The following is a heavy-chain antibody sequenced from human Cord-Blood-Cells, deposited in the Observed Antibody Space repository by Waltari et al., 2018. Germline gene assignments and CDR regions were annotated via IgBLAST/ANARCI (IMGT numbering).Heavy chain of an antibody. J-gene: IGHJ6*03. Sequence: QVTLKESGPVLVKPTETLTLTCTVSGFSLSNARMGVSWIRQPPGQALEWLAHIFSNDEKSYSTSLKSRLTISKDTSKSQVVLTMTNMDPVDTATYYCARGTAYYDILTGYTYYYYYMDVWGKGTTVTVSS. V-gene: IGHV2-26*01. CDR1: GFSLSNARMG. CDR3: ARGTAYYDILTGYTYYYYYMDV. D-gene: IGHD3-9*01. CDR2: IFSNDEK.